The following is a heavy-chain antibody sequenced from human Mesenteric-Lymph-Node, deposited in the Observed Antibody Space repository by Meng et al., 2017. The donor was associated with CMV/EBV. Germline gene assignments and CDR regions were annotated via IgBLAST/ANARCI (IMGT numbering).Heavy chain of an antibody. J-gene: IGHJ4*02. CDR1: GFTFDDYT. V-gene: IGHV3-43*01. D-gene: IGHD6-6*01. CDR2: ISWDGGST. CDR3: ARRLSSSSEPFDY. Sequence: GESLKISCAASGFTFDDYTMHWVRQAPGKGLEWVSLISWDGGSTYYADSVKGRFTISRDNAKNSLYLQMNSLRAEDTAVYYCARRLSSSSEPFDYWGQGTLVTVSS.